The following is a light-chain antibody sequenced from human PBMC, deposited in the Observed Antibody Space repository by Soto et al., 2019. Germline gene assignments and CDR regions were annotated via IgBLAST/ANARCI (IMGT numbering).Light chain of an antibody. V-gene: IGKV3-20*01. J-gene: IGKJ1*01. Sequence: EIVLTQSPGTLCLSPGERATLSCRASQSVSSSYLAWYQQKLGQAPRLLIYGASSRATGIPDRFSGSGSGTDFTLTISRLEPEDFAVYYCQQYGSLPWTFGQGTKVEIK. CDR1: QSVSSSY. CDR2: GAS. CDR3: QQYGSLPWT.